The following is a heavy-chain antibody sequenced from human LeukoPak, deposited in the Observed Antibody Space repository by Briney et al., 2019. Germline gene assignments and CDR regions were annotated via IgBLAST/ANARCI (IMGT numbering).Heavy chain of an antibody. D-gene: IGHD2-15*01. CDR3: ARELGSGDFDY. V-gene: IGHV3-7*01. CDR2: IKQDGSEK. J-gene: IGHJ4*02. CDR1: GFTFSTFA. Sequence: GGSLRLCCAASGFTFSTFAMSWVRHAPGKGLEGVANIKQDGSEKYYVDSVKGRFTISRDNAKNSLYLQMNSLRAEDTAVYYCARELGSGDFDYWGQGTLVTVSS.